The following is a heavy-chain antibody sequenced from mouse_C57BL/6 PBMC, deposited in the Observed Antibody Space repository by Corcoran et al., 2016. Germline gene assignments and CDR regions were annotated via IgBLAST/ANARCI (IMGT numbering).Heavy chain of an antibody. D-gene: IGHD1-3*01. CDR1: GYTFTDYY. CDR3: ARVYSPYWYFDV. J-gene: IGHJ1*03. Sequence: EVQLQQSGPVLVKPGASVKMSCKASGYTFTDYYMNWVKQSHGKSLEWIGVINPYNGGTSYNQKFKGKATLTVDKSSSTAYMELNSLTSEDSAVYYGARVYSPYWYFDVWGTGTTVTVSS. CDR2: INPYNGGT. V-gene: IGHV1-19*01.